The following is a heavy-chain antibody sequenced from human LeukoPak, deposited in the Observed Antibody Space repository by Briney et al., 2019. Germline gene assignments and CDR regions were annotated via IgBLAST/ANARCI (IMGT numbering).Heavy chain of an antibody. Sequence: PSETLSLTCTVSGGSISSYYWSWIRQPPGKGLEWIGYIYYSGSTYYNPSLKSRVTISVDTSKNQFSLKLSSVTAADTAVCYCARGDPPTGEDYWGQGTLVTVSS. CDR2: IYYSGST. V-gene: IGHV4-59*08. CDR1: GGSISSYY. CDR3: ARGDPPTGEDY. D-gene: IGHD3-16*01. J-gene: IGHJ4*02.